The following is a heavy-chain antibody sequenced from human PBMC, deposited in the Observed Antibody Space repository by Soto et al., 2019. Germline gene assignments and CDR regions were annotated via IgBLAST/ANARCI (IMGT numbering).Heavy chain of an antibody. CDR1: GFTLSMYW. D-gene: IGHD6-13*01. Sequence: EVQLEESGGGLVQPGGTLRLSCAASGFTLSMYWMTWVRQAPGRGLEWVANIKQDGSKKSYLDSVRGRFTISRDNVRNSLYLQMDSLRVEDTALYYCARDVSPGSSSLYLDAFDIWGQGTMVIVSS. J-gene: IGHJ3*02. CDR3: ARDVSPGSSSLYLDAFDI. V-gene: IGHV3-7*05. CDR2: IKQDGSKK.